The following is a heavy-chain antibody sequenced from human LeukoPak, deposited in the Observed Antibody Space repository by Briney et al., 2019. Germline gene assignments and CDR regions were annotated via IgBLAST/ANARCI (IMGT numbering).Heavy chain of an antibody. D-gene: IGHD5-18*01. V-gene: IGHV3-23*01. CDR1: GFTFSSYA. CDR2: VSSSGGST. Sequence: GSLRLSCAASGFTFSSYAMSWVSQAPGKGLEWVSAVSSSGGSTNYADYVKGQFTISRDNSKNTVYLHMNNLRAEDTAVYYCAKEGRKTGNTYGYEFDSWGQGTLVTVSS. CDR3: AKEGRKTGNTYGYEFDS. J-gene: IGHJ4*02.